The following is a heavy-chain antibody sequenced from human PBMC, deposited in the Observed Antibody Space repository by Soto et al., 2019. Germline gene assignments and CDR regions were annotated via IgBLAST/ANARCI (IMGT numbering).Heavy chain of an antibody. D-gene: IGHD2-15*01. CDR2: ISSASSNI. V-gene: IGHV3-48*02. Sequence: PVGSLRLSCAASGFTFSGYTVNWVRQAPGKGLEWVSFISSASSNIFYADSVKGRFTVSRDNDKNSLYLQMNSLRDDDTAVYYCARGPYCNVGSCYSYKYYGMDVWGQGTTVTVSS. J-gene: IGHJ6*02. CDR1: GFTFSGYT. CDR3: ARGPYCNVGSCYSYKYYGMDV.